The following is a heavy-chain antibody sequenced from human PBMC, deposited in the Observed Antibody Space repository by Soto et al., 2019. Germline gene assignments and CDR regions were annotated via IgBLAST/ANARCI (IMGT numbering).Heavy chain of an antibody. J-gene: IGHJ5*02. V-gene: IGHV1-69*08. Sequence: QVQLVQSGAEVKKPASAVKVSGKAAGGTFSSYTISWVRQAPGQGLEWMGRIIPILCIATYAQKFQGRVTITADKSTSTAYMELSSLRSEDTAVYYCARDYGDYVAWFDPWGQGTLVTVSS. CDR1: GGTFSSYT. D-gene: IGHD4-17*01. CDR2: IIPILCIA. CDR3: ARDYGDYVAWFDP.